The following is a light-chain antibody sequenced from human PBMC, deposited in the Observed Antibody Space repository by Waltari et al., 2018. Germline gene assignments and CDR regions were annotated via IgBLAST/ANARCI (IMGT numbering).Light chain of an antibody. Sequence: EIVLTQSPGTLSLSPGERATLSCRASQSVSSTLAWYQQKPGQAPKLLIYGASIRATGIPDRFTCSGSGTDFSLTISSLEPEDFAIYFCQHYVRLPATFGQGTKVEIK. CDR3: QHYVRLPAT. CDR2: GAS. J-gene: IGKJ1*01. V-gene: IGKV3-20*01. CDR1: QSVSST.